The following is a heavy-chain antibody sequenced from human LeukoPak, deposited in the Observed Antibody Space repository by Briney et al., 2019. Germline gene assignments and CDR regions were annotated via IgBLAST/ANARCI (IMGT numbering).Heavy chain of an antibody. CDR2: LKSKTDGGTT. Sequence: GGSLRLSCAASGFTFSNAWVSWVRQAPGKGLEWVGRLKSKTDGGTTNYAAPVKGRFTISRDDSKNTLYLQMNSLKTEDTAVYYCARGGDITMGAFDIWGQGTMVTVSS. V-gene: IGHV3-15*01. CDR1: GFTFSNAW. D-gene: IGHD3-10*01. J-gene: IGHJ3*02. CDR3: ARGGDITMGAFDI.